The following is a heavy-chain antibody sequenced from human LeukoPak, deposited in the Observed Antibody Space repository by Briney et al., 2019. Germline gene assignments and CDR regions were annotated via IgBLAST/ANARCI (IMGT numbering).Heavy chain of an antibody. D-gene: IGHD1-7*01. Sequence: WETLSLTCTVSGVSISSYYLSWIRQPPGKGLEWIGYIYYSGSTNYNPSLKSRVTISVDTSKNQFSLKLSSVNAADTAVYYCARRGGTTHLHYYYGLDVWGQGTTVTVSS. CDR3: ARRGGTTHLHYYYGLDV. J-gene: IGHJ6*02. V-gene: IGHV4-59*08. CDR2: IYYSGST. CDR1: GVSISSYY.